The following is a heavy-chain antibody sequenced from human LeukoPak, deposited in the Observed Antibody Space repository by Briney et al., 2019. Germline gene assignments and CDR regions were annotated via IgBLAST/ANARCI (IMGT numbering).Heavy chain of an antibody. CDR3: ARDFSAAFDI. D-gene: IGHD2/OR15-2a*01. CDR1: GYSISSGYY. J-gene: IGHJ3*02. Sequence: SETLSLTCTVYGYSISSGYYWGWIRQPPGKGLEWIGSIYHSGSTYYNPSLKNRVTISVDTSKNQFSLKLSSVTAADTAVYYCARDFSAAFDIWGQGTMVTVSS. CDR2: IYHSGST. V-gene: IGHV4-38-2*02.